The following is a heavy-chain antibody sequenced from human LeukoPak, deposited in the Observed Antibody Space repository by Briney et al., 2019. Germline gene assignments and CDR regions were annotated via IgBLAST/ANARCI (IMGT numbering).Heavy chain of an antibody. V-gene: IGHV3-30*02. CDR3: AKGRERFLEWLFDGY. J-gene: IGHJ4*02. CDR2: IRYDGSNK. CDR1: GFTFSSYA. D-gene: IGHD3-3*01. Sequence: GGSLRLSCAASGFTFSSYAMSWVRQAPGKGLEWVAFIRYDGSNKYYADSVKGRFTISRDNSKNTLYLQMNSLRAEDTAVYYCAKGRERFLEWLFDGYWGQGTLVTVSS.